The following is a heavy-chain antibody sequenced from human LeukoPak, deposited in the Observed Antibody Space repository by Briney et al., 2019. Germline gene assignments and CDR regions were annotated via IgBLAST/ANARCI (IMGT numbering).Heavy chain of an antibody. V-gene: IGHV3-7*05. D-gene: IGHD6-6*01. CDR3: ARIGYSSSSFDY. Sequence: GGSLRLSCAASGFTFTNYWMSWVRQAPGKRLEWAANIKQDGGQKYYVDSVKGRFTISRDNAKNSVYLQMNSLRVEDTAVYFCARIGYSSSSFDYWGQGTLVTVSS. J-gene: IGHJ4*02. CDR2: IKQDGGQK. CDR1: GFTFTNYW.